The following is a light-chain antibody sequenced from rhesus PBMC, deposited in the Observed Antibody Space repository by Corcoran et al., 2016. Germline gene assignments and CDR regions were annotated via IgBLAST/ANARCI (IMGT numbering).Light chain of an antibody. CDR2: KAS. CDR3: LQYNSDPLT. J-gene: IGKJ4*01. V-gene: IGKV1-22*01. CDR1: QTISSW. Sequence: DIQMTQSPSSLSASLGDTVTITCRASQTISSWLAWYQQKPGKAPNLLTYKASTLQSGVPSRFSGSGSGTDFTLTISSLQPEDFATYYCLQYNSDPLTFGGGTKVEIK.